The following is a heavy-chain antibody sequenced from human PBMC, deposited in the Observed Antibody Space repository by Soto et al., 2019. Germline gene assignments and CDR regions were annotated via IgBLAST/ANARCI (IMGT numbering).Heavy chain of an antibody. Sequence: PGGSLRLSCAASGFTFSSYGMHWVRQAPGKGLEWVAVISYDGSNKYYADSVKGRFTISRDNSKNTLYLQMNSLRAEDTAVYYCATERTWARIVGATKEGYWGQGTLVTVSS. D-gene: IGHD1-26*01. V-gene: IGHV3-30*03. CDR1: GFTFSSYG. J-gene: IGHJ4*02. CDR2: ISYDGSNK. CDR3: ATERTWARIVGATKEGY.